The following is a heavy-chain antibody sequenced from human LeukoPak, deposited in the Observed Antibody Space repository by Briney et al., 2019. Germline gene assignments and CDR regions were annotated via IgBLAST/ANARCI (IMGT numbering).Heavy chain of an antibody. CDR3: ARAAGYYYDSSGYYYYDY. Sequence: SETLSLTCTVSGGSISSYYWSWIRQPPGKGLEWIGYIYYSGSTNYNPSLTSRVTISVDTSKNQFSLKLSSVTAADTAVYYCARAAGYYYDSSGYYYYDYWGQGTLVTVSS. J-gene: IGHJ4*02. CDR1: GGSISSYY. V-gene: IGHV4-59*01. D-gene: IGHD3-22*01. CDR2: IYYSGST.